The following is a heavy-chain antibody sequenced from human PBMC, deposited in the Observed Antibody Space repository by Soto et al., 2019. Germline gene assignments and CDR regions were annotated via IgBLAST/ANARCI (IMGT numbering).Heavy chain of an antibody. Sequence: SETRSLTCAVSGGSISNYYWTWIRQSPGKGLEWIGFIYSSGNTKYNPSLTSRVTISLDTSKSHFSLRLTSVTAADTAVYYCARRHVVVVSATRGDAFDIWGQGTMVTVSS. D-gene: IGHD2-15*01. V-gene: IGHV4-59*08. J-gene: IGHJ3*02. CDR3: ARRHVVVVSATRGDAFDI. CDR1: GGSISNYY. CDR2: IYSSGNT.